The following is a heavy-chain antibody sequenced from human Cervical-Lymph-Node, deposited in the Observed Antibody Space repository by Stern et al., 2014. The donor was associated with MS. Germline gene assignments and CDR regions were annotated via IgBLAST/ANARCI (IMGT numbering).Heavy chain of an antibody. Sequence: EQLVESGGGVVQPGRSLRLSCAASGFLFSSYGMHWVRQAPGKGLEWVAVIWYDGRNKYYADSVKGRFTISRDNSKNTLYLQMNSLRAEDTAVYYCARDPRYYYYGMDVWGQGTTVTVSS. V-gene: IGHV3-33*01. J-gene: IGHJ6*02. CDR1: GFLFSSYG. CDR3: ARDPRYYYYGMDV. CDR2: IWYDGRNK.